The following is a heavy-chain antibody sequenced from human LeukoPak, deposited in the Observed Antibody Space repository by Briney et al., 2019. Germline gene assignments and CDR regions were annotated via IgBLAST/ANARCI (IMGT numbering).Heavy chain of an antibody. CDR1: GFTFSSYW. CDR2: IKQDGSEK. CDR3: AKELIRYYFDY. V-gene: IGHV3-7*03. Sequence: PGGSLRLSCAASGFTFSSYWMSWVRQAPGKGLEWVANIKQDGSEKYYVDSVKGRFTISRDNAKNSLYLQINSLRAEDTAIYYCAKELIRYYFDYWGQGTLVTVSS. J-gene: IGHJ4*02.